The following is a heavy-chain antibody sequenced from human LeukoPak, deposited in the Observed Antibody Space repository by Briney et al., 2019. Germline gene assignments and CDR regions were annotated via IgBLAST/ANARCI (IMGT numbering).Heavy chain of an antibody. V-gene: IGHV6-1*01. CDR2: TYYRSKWYN. CDR3: ARSRPDPVLRYFDWLPHYYMDV. CDR1: GDSVSSNNAA. Sequence: PSQTLSLTCAISGDSVSSNNAAWNWIRQSPSRGLEWLGRTYYRSKWYNDYAVSVKSRITINPDTSKNQFSLQLNSVTPEDTAVYYCARSRPDPVLRYFDWLPHYYMDVWGKGTTVTVSS. J-gene: IGHJ6*03. D-gene: IGHD3-9*01.